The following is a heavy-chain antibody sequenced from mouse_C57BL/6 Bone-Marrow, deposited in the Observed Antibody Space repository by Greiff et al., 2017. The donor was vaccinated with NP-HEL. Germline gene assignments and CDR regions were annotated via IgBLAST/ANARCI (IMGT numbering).Heavy chain of an antibody. Sequence: EVKLQESGGGLVQPGGSLKLSCAASGFTFSDYYMYWVRQTPEKRLEWVAYISNGGGSTYYPDTVKGRFTISRDNAKNTLYLQMSRLKSEDTAMYYCAREAAQALFAYWGQGTLVTVSA. D-gene: IGHD3-2*02. J-gene: IGHJ3*01. CDR2: ISNGGGST. V-gene: IGHV5-12*01. CDR1: GFTFSDYY. CDR3: AREAAQALFAY.